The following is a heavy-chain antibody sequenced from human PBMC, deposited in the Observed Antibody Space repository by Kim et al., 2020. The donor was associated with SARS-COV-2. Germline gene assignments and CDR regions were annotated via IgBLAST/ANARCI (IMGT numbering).Heavy chain of an antibody. J-gene: IGHJ6*02. D-gene: IGHD6-19*01. V-gene: IGHV1-69*13. CDR2: IIPIFGTA. Sequence: SVKVSCKASGGTFSSYAISWVRQAPGQGLEWMGGIIPIFGTANYAQKFQGRVTITADESTSTAYMELSSLRSEDTAVYYCASGINFSGWLPPYYYYYGMDVWGQGTTVTVSS. CDR1: GGTFSSYA. CDR3: ASGINFSGWLPPYYYYYGMDV.